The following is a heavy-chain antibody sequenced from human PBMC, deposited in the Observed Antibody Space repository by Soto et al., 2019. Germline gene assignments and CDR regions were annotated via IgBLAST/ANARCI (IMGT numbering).Heavy chain of an antibody. J-gene: IGHJ5*02. Sequence: QVQLVQSGAEVKKPGSSVKVSCKASGGTFSSYDITWVRQSPGQGLEWMGRIIPILGIANYAQKFQGRVTITADKSTRTAYMELSSLRSEDTAVYYCARESPSPTVTTLYNWFDPWGQGTLVTVSS. CDR1: GGTFSSYD. CDR3: ARESPSPTVTTLYNWFDP. V-gene: IGHV1-69*04. CDR2: IIPILGIA. D-gene: IGHD4-17*01.